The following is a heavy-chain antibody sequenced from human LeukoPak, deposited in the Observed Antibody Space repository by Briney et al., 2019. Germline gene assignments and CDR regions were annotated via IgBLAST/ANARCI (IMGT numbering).Heavy chain of an antibody. CDR1: GFTFSSYA. Sequence: GGSLRLSCAASGFTFSSYAMSWVRQVPGKGPEWVSLISADGIRTTYADSVKGRFIISRDNAKNTLYLQMSSLRAEDTAVYYCTRGISYTMNIWGQGTTVTVSS. CDR2: ISADGIRT. D-gene: IGHD2/OR15-2a*01. J-gene: IGHJ6*02. V-gene: IGHV3-74*01. CDR3: TRGISYTMNI.